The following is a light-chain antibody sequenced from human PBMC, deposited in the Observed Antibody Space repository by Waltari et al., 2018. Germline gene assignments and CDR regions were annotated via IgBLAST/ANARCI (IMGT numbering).Light chain of an antibody. V-gene: IGLV2-23*01. Sequence: QSALSQPASVSGSPGQSLTITCTGASTDLTSYNLVAWYQHHSNRAPKLIIYEATKRPSGISHRFSCAKSGATASLRISGLQADDEADYYCCSYTGSSTSYGCGGGTKVTVL. CDR3: CSYTGSSTSYG. CDR1: STDLTSYNL. CDR2: EAT. J-gene: IGLJ1*01.